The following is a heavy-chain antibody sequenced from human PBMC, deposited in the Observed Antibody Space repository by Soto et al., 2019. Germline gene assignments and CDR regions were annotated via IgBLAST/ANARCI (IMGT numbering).Heavy chain of an antibody. Sequence: SETLSLTCTVSGGSISSSSYYWGWIRQPPGKGLEWIGSIYYSGSTYYNPSLKSRVTISVDTSKNQFSLKLSSVTAADTAVYYCARNLPLIDPWGQGTLVTVSS. CDR1: GGSISSSSYY. J-gene: IGHJ5*02. V-gene: IGHV4-39*01. D-gene: IGHD2-8*01. CDR2: IYYSGST. CDR3: ARNLPLIDP.